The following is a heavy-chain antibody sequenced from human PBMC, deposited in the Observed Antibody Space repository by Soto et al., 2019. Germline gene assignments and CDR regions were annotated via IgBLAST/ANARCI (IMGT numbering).Heavy chain of an antibody. J-gene: IGHJ4*02. CDR1: GFTVSSYY. CDR3: ARVPSSSYHYFDY. D-gene: IGHD6-13*01. V-gene: IGHV3-66*01. Sequence: GGSLRLSCAASGFTVSSYYMSWVRQAPGKGLEWVSVIYSAGSADFADSVKGRFTISRDNSKNTQYLQMSRLRAEYTAVYYCARVPSSSYHYFDYWGQGTLVTVSS. CDR2: IYSAGSA.